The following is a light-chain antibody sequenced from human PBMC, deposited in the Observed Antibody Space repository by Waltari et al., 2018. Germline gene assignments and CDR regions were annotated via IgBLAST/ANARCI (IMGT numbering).Light chain of an antibody. CDR3: QSYDSSLPYV. V-gene: IGLV1-40*01. Sequence: QSVLTQPPSVSGAPGLSVTISCTGSSPNIGASPEVHCDQQVPGTAPKLLIYGNSNRPSGVPDRFSGSKSGTSASLAITGLQAEDEADYYCQSYDSSLPYVFGTGTTVTVL. J-gene: IGLJ1*01. CDR1: SPNIGASPE. CDR2: GNS.